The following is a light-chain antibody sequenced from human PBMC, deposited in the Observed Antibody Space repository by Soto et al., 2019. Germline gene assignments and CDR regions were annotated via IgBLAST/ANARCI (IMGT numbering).Light chain of an antibody. CDR1: QSVYNN. V-gene: IGKV3-15*01. Sequence: VIAQPPATLSVSPRETATLSCRASQSVYNNLAWYQQRPGQAPRLLIHGASTRATGVPAKVSGSGSGTDFTLTISSLQPEDFAPYYCQQSYSTLFTFGPGTKVDIK. CDR2: GAS. CDR3: QQSYSTLFT. J-gene: IGKJ3*01.